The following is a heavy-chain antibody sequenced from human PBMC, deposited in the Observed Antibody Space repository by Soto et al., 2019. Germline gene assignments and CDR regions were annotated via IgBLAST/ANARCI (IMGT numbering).Heavy chain of an antibody. V-gene: IGHV1-2*04. CDR2: INPNSGGT. J-gene: IGHJ4*02. Sequence: QVQLVQSGAEVKKPGASVKVSCKASGYTFTGYYMHWVRQAPGQGLEWMGWINPNSGGTNYAQKFQGWVTMTRDTSISTAYMERSRLRSDDTAVYYCAREGNPIVATIEGLYYFDYWGQGTLVTVSS. CDR3: AREGNPIVATIEGLYYFDY. D-gene: IGHD5-12*01. CDR1: GYTFTGYY.